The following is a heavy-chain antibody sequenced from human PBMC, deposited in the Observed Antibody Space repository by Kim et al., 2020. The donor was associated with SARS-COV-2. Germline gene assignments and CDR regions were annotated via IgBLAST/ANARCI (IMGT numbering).Heavy chain of an antibody. D-gene: IGHD3-10*01. Sequence: SETLSLTCTVSGGSISSYYWSWIRQPPGKGLEWIGYIYYSGSTNYNPSLKSRVTISVDTSKNQFSLKLSSVTAADTAVYYCARAIGGSGSYYNNWFDPWGQGTLVTVSS. CDR1: GGSISSYY. J-gene: IGHJ5*02. CDR2: IYYSGST. CDR3: ARAIGGSGSYYNNWFDP. V-gene: IGHV4-59*13.